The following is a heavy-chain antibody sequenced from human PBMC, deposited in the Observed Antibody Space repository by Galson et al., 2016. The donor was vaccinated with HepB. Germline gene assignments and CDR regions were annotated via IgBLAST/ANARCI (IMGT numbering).Heavy chain of an antibody. V-gene: IGHV3-30*03. CDR2: ISYDGKSE. D-gene: IGHD3/OR15-3a*01. CDR3: ARDDFWTGPPSASFSFDY. J-gene: IGHJ4*02. Sequence: SLRLSCAASGFTFSTYGMHWVRQAPGKGLEWVALISYDGKSESYADSVKGRFTISRDNSKNTLYLQMNSLRAEDTAVFYCARDDFWTGPPSASFSFDYWGQGTLVTVSS. CDR1: GFTFSTYG.